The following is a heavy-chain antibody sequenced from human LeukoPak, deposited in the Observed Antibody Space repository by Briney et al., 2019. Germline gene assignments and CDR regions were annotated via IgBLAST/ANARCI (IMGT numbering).Heavy chain of an antibody. CDR2: ISGHSGNT. Sequence: ASVKVSCKASGYIFSNYGITWVRQAPGHGLEWMGWISGHSGNTIYAQKFQDRATMTTDTSTSTAYMELRSLRFDDTAVYYCARAGPTWGQNWFDPWGQGTLVTVSS. CDR3: ARAGPTWGQNWFDP. CDR1: GYIFSNYG. V-gene: IGHV1-18*01. D-gene: IGHD7-27*01. J-gene: IGHJ5*02.